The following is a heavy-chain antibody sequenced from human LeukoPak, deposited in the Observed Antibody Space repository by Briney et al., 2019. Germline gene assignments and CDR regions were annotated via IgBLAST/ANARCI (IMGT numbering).Heavy chain of an antibody. CDR3: ARERKTSPLSVGATGFDI. J-gene: IGHJ3*02. D-gene: IGHD1-26*01. CDR1: GGSISIYY. V-gene: IGHV4-59*01. CDR2: IYYSGST. Sequence: SETLSLTCTVSGGSISIYYWSWIRQPPGMGLEWSGYIYYSGSTNYNPSLKRRVTISVDTSKNQFSLKLSSVTAADTAVYYCARERKTSPLSVGATGFDIWGQGTMVTVSS.